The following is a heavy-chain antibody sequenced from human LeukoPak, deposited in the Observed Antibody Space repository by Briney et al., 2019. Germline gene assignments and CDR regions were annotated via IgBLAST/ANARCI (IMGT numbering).Heavy chain of an antibody. CDR2: ISAYNGNT. J-gene: IGHJ4*02. CDR1: GYTFTSYG. D-gene: IGHD1-26*01. Sequence: ASVTVSCKASGYTFTSYGISWVRQAPGQGLEWMGWISAYNGNTNYAQKLQGRVTMTTDTSTSTAYMELRSLRSDDTTVYYCARHSGSYQNTGLDYWGQGTLVTVSS. CDR3: ARHSGSYQNTGLDY. V-gene: IGHV1-18*01.